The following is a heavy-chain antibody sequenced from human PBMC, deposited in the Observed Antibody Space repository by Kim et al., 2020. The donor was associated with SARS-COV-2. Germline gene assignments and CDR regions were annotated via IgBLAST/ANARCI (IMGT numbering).Heavy chain of an antibody. V-gene: IGHV3-30*01. D-gene: IGHD3-9*01. CDR3: ARGYDILTGYFYFDY. J-gene: IGHJ4*02. Sequence: ADSGKSRFTIARDNSKNTLYLQMNSLSAEDTAVYYCARGYDILTGYFYFDYWGQGTLVTVSS.